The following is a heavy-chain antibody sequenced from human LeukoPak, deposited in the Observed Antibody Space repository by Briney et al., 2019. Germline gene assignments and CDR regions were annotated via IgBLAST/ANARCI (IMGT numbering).Heavy chain of an antibody. D-gene: IGHD2-8*02. J-gene: IGHJ4*02. CDR2: IYSGGST. V-gene: IGHV3-53*01. CDR1: GFTVSSNY. Sequence: GGSLRLSCAASGFTVSSNYMSWVGQAPGKGLEWVSVIYSGGSTYYADSVKGRFTISRDNSKNTLYLQMNSLRAEDTAVYYCARATSLTGPFDYWGQGTLVTVSS. CDR3: ARATSLTGPFDY.